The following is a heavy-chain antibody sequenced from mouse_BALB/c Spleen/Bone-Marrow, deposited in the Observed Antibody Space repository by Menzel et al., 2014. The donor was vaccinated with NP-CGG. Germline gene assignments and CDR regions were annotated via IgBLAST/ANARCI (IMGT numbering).Heavy chain of an antibody. D-gene: IGHD1-1*01. CDR3: ARWNYYGSLYWYFDV. CDR2: INPSNGRT. CDR1: GYTFTSYW. V-gene: IGHV1S81*02. Sequence: VQRVESGAELVKPGASVKLSCKASGYTFTSYWMHWVKQRPGQGLEWIGEINPSNGRTNYNEKFKSKATLTVDKSSSTAYMQLSSLTSEDSAVYDCARWNYYGSLYWYFDVWGAGTTVTVSS. J-gene: IGHJ1*01.